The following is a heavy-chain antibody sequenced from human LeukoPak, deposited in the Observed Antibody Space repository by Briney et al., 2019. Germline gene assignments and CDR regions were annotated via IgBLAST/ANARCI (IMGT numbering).Heavy chain of an antibody. J-gene: IGHJ3*02. Sequence: GGSVRLSCAASGFTFSSYWMSWVRQAPGKGLEWVANIKEDGSEKYYVDSVKGRFTISRDNAKNSLYLQMNSLRAEDTAVYYCAREMYYDFWSGSGLNAFDIWGQGTMVTVSS. CDR3: AREMYYDFWSGSGLNAFDI. CDR1: GFTFSSYW. D-gene: IGHD3-3*01. CDR2: IKEDGSEK. V-gene: IGHV3-7*01.